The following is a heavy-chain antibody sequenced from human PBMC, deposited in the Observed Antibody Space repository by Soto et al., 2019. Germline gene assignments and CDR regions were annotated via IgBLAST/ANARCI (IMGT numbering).Heavy chain of an antibody. CDR3: AHRPNWGSNYGRAAFEV. CDR1: GFSFSTDEVG. CDR2: IYWNDDK. V-gene: IGHV2-5*01. Sequence: SGPTLVNPTQTLTLTCTFSGFSFSTDEVGVGWIRQPPGKALEWLAIIYWNDDKRYSPSLKSRISITKDTSRNQVVLTMTNLEPVDTDTYYCAHRPNWGSNYGRAAFEVWGQGTMVTVSS. J-gene: IGHJ3*01. D-gene: IGHD5-18*01.